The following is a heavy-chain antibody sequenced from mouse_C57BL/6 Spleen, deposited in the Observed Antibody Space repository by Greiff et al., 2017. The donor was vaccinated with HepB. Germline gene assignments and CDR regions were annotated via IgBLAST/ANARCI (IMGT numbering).Heavy chain of an antibody. D-gene: IGHD1-1*01. CDR2: IYPGDGDT. J-gene: IGHJ2*01. CDR1: GYAFSSSW. V-gene: IGHV1-82*01. Sequence: VKLMESGPELVKPGASVKISCKASGYAFSSSWMNWVKQRPGKGLEWIGRIYPGDGDTNYNGKFKGKATLTADKSSSTAYMQLSSLTSEDSAVYFCARSTTVVYFDYWGQGTTLTVSS. CDR3: ARSTTVVYFDY.